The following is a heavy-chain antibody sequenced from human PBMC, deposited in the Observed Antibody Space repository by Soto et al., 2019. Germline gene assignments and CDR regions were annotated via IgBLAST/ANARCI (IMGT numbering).Heavy chain of an antibody. J-gene: IGHJ4*02. V-gene: IGHV3-53*02. D-gene: IGHD5-18*01. CDR2: IYSDDRT. CDR3: ARDAPYRGYSYGTLGFDY. CDR1: GFTVSSNY. Sequence: EVQLVETGGGLIQPGGSLRLSCAASGFTVSSNYMSWVRQAPGKGLEWVSVIYSDDRTYYADSVKGRFTISRDNSKNTLYLRMHSLRAEDTAVYYCARDAPYRGYSYGTLGFDYWGQGTLVTVSS.